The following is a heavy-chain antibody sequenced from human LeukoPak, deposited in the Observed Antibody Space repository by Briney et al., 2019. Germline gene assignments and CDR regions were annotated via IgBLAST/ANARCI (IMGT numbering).Heavy chain of an antibody. CDR2: IYYSGST. CDR1: GGSISSGDYY. Sequence: SETLSLTCTVSGGSISSGDYYWSWIRQPPGKGLEWIGYIYYSGSTYYNPSLKSRVTISVDTSKNQFSLKLSSVTAADTAVNYCARDRGYCSSTSCYRDFDYWGQGTLVTVSS. D-gene: IGHD2-2*01. CDR3: ARDRGYCSSTSCYRDFDY. V-gene: IGHV4-30-4*08. J-gene: IGHJ4*02.